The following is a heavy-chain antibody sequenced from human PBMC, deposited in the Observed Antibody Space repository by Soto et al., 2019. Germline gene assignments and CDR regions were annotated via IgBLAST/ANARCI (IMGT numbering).Heavy chain of an antibody. V-gene: IGHV3-15*01. J-gene: IGHJ6*02. Sequence: GGSLRLSCAASGFTFSNAWMSWVRQAPGKGLEWVGRIKSKTDGGTTDYAAPVKGRFTISRDDSKNTLYLQMNSLKTEDTAVYYCTTAPRSGSYSLYYYGMDVWGQGTTVTVSS. D-gene: IGHD1-26*01. CDR2: IKSKTDGGTT. CDR1: GFTFSNAW. CDR3: TTAPRSGSYSLYYYGMDV.